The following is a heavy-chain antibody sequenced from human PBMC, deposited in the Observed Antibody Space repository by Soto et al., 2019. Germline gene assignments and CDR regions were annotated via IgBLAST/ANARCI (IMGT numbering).Heavy chain of an antibody. Sequence: HPGGSLRLSCAASGFTFSSYGMHWVRQAPGKGLEWVAVISYDGSNKYYADSVKGRFTISRDNSKNTLYLQMNSLRVEDTAVYYCAKVLGHSSSRPGDWFDPWGQGALVTVSS. CDR3: AKVLGHSSSRPGDWFDP. V-gene: IGHV3-30*18. D-gene: IGHD6-6*01. CDR2: ISYDGSNK. J-gene: IGHJ5*02. CDR1: GFTFSSYG.